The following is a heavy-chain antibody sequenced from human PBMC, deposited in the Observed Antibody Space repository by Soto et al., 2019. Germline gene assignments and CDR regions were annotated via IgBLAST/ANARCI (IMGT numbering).Heavy chain of an antibody. J-gene: IGHJ4*02. V-gene: IGHV4-59*01. CDR1: GGSISSYY. Sequence: PSETLSLTCTVSGGSISSYYWSWIRQPPGKGLEWIGYIYYSGSTNYNPSLKSRVTISVDTSKNQFSLKLSSVTAADTAVYYCARVSAIRIAAAGCFDYWSQGTLVTVS. CDR2: IYYSGST. D-gene: IGHD6-13*01. CDR3: ARVSAIRIAAAGCFDY.